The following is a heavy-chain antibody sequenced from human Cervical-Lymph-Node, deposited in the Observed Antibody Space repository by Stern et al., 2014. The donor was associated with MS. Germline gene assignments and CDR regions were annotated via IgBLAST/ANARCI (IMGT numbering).Heavy chain of an antibody. J-gene: IGHJ6*02. CDR1: GLTFGSYA. CDR3: ARIQATLLRYYYGLDV. V-gene: IGHV1-69*18. CDR2: VIPILNRA. D-gene: IGHD5-18*01. Sequence: QLVQSGAEVRKPGSSVKVSCKASGLTFGSYAITLVRQAPGHGLEWMGRVIPILNRADYAPRFQDRLILTADADSSTATVYMELNNLTSEDTAVYYCARIQATLLRYYYGLDVWGQGTTVFVSS.